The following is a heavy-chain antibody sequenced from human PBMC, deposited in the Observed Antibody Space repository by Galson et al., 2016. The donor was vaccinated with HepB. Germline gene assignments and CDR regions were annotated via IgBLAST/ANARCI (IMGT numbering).Heavy chain of an antibody. V-gene: IGHV3-23*01. Sequence: SLRLSCAASGLTFSSYAMSWVRQAPGKGLEWVSGISGGCGSTYYAASVKGRFTISRDNSKNTLYLQMNSLRAEDTAVYYCAKGHSSGYYFDYWGQGTLVTVSS. D-gene: IGHD3-22*01. CDR1: GLTFSSYA. J-gene: IGHJ4*02. CDR2: ISGGCGST. CDR3: AKGHSSGYYFDY.